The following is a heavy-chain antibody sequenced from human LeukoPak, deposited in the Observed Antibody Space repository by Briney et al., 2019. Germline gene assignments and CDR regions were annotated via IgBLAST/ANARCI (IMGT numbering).Heavy chain of an antibody. J-gene: IGHJ5*02. CDR2: IYYSGST. D-gene: IGHD5-18*01. CDR1: GGSISSYY. CDR3: ARSVDTAMDSHWFDP. V-gene: IGHV4-59*01. Sequence: PSETLSLTCTVSGGSISSYYWSWIRQPPGKGLEWIGYIYYSGSTNYNPSLKSRVTISVDTSKNQFSLKLSSVTAADTAVYYCARSVDTAMDSHWFDPWGQGTLVTVSS.